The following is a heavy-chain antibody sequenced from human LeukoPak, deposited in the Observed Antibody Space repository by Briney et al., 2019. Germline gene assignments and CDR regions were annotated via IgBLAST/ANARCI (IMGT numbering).Heavy chain of an antibody. D-gene: IGHD3-22*01. J-gene: IGHJ3*02. V-gene: IGHV1-69*05. CDR3: ARDHYDSTDAFDI. Sequence: GSSVKVSCKASGGTFSSYAISWVRQAPGQGLEWMGGIIPIFGTANYAQKLQGRVTITTDESTSTAYMELSSLRSEDTAVYYCARDHYDSTDAFDIWGQGTMVTVSS. CDR1: GGTFSSYA. CDR2: IIPIFGTA.